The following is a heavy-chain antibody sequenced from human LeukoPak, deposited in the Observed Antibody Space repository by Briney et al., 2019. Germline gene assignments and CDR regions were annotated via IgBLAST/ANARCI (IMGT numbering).Heavy chain of an antibody. V-gene: IGHV3-48*01. CDR3: AREKADNDLDY. Sequence: GGSLRLSCAASGVTFSAYSMNWVRQAPGKGLEWVSYISSSSGTLYYADSVKGRFTISRDNAKNSLFLQMNSLRAEDSAVYYCAREKADNDLDYWGQGTLVTVSS. CDR1: GVTFSAYS. CDR2: ISSSSGTL. J-gene: IGHJ4*02. D-gene: IGHD3/OR15-3a*01.